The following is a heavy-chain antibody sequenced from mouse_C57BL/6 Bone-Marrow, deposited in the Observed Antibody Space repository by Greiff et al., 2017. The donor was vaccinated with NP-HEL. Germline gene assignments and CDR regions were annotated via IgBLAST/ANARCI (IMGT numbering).Heavy chain of an antibody. CDR2: IYPGDGDT. J-gene: IGHJ2*01. D-gene: IGHD2-5*01. CDR1: GYAFSSYW. Sequence: QVQLKQSGAELVKPGASVKISCKASGYAFSSYWMNWVKQRPGKGLEWIGQIYPGDGDTNYNGKFKGKATLTADKSSSTAYMQLSSLTSEDSAVYVCASWSNSYYFDYWGQGTTLTVSS. V-gene: IGHV1-80*01. CDR3: ASWSNSYYFDY.